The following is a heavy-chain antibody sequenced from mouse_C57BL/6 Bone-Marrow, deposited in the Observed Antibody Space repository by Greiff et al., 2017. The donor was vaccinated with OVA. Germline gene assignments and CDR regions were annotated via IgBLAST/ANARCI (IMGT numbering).Heavy chain of an antibody. CDR2: IYPRDGST. CDR3: ARGIYYDYDGGYFDV. CDR1: GYTFTSYD. D-gene: IGHD2-4*01. Sequence: VQLQQSGPELVKPGASVKLSCKASGYTFTSYDINWVKQRPGQGLEWIGWIYPRDGSTKYNEKFKGKATLTVDTSSSTAYMELHSLTSEDSAVYFCARGIYYDYDGGYFDVWGTGTTVTVSS. V-gene: IGHV1-85*01. J-gene: IGHJ1*03.